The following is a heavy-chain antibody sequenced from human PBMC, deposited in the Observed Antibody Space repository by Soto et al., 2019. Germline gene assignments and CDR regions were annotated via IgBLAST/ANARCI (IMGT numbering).Heavy chain of an antibody. J-gene: IGHJ6*03. CDR3: ARVPDYGNYGRVYYYYYMDV. D-gene: IGHD4-17*01. Sequence: EVQLVESGGGLVKPGGSLRLSCAASGFTFSSYSMNWVRQAPGKGLEWVSSISSSSSYIYYADSVKGRFTISRDNAKNSLYLQMNSLRAEDTAVYYCARVPDYGNYGRVYYYYYMDVWGKGTTVTVSS. CDR2: ISSSSSYI. CDR1: GFTFSSYS. V-gene: IGHV3-21*01.